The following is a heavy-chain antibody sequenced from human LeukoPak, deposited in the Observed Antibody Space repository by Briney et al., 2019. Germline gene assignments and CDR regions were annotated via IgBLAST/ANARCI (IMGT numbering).Heavy chain of an antibody. CDR1: GYTFTGYY. CDR3: ARDPRSEVAAAHWFDP. Sequence: ASVKVSCKASGYTFTGYYMHWVRQAPGQGLEWMGWINPNSGGTNYAQKFQGRVTMTRDTSISTAYMELSRLRSDDTAVYYCARDPRSEVAAAHWFDPWGQGTLVTVSS. J-gene: IGHJ5*02. V-gene: IGHV1-2*02. CDR2: INPNSGGT. D-gene: IGHD6-13*01.